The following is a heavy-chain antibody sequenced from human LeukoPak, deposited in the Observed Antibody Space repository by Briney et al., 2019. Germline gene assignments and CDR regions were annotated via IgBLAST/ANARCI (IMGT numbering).Heavy chain of an antibody. V-gene: IGHV3-7*01. CDR2: IKQDETEK. J-gene: IGHJ4*02. CDR3: ARPRWLQFGPHDS. CDR1: GFTLSTFW. D-gene: IGHD5-12*01. Sequence: PGGSLRLSCAASGFTLSTFWMSWVRQAPGKGLEWVANIKQDETEKYYVDSVRDRFTISRDNAKNSLYLQMNSLRVEDTALYYCARPRWLQFGPHDSWGQGTLVTVSS.